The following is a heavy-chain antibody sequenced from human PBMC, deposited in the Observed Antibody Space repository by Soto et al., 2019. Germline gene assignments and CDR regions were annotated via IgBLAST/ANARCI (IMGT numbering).Heavy chain of an antibody. Sequence: VGSLRLSCAASGFTFSSYGMHWVRQAPGKGLEWVAVISYDGSNKYYADSVKGRFTISRDNSKNTLYLQMNSLRAEDTAVYYCAARKVGTFSYYMDVWGKGTTVTVSS. CDR1: GFTFSSYG. V-gene: IGHV3-30*03. CDR2: ISYDGSNK. D-gene: IGHD5-12*01. CDR3: AARKVGTFSYYMDV. J-gene: IGHJ6*03.